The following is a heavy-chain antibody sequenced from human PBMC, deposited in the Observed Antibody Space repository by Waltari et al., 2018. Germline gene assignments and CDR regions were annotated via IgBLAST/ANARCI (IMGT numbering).Heavy chain of an antibody. Sequence: QVQVVESGGGVVPPGRSLRLSCAASGLTFSISCRHWVRQAPGKGLEWVAVISYDGSNKYYADSVKGRFTISRDNSKDMVYLQMSSLRAEDTAVYYCAKEGLETAMPTFGYWGQGTLVTVSS. V-gene: IGHV3-30*18. CDR1: GLTFSISC. D-gene: IGHD5-18*01. CDR3: AKEGLETAMPTFGY. J-gene: IGHJ4*02. CDR2: ISYDGSNK.